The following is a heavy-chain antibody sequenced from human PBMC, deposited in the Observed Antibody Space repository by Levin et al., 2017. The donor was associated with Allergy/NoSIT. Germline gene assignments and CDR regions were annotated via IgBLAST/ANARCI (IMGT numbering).Heavy chain of an antibody. CDR3: ARESSGSFHLDY. J-gene: IGHJ4*02. CDR2: IHHSGSS. D-gene: IGHD3-10*01. Sequence: KPSETLSLTCVVSGVSVSSVNWWSWVRQSPGKGLEWIGQIHHSGSSNYDPSLKSRVSMSVAKSKNQVSLKVSYVTAADTATYYCARESSGSFHLDYWGQGSLVTVSS. CDR1: GVSVSSVNW. V-gene: IGHV4/OR15-8*01.